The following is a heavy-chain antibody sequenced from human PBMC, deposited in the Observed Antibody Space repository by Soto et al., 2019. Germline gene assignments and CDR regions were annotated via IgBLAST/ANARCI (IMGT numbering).Heavy chain of an antibody. V-gene: IGHV1-46*03. CDR1: GFSITFYY. CDR3: ARDNSVADLGWWFDP. J-gene: IGHJ5*02. Sequence: QVQVVQSGAVVKTPGASVKISCKASGFSITFYYMHWVRQAPGQGPEWMAIINPRGGASLAQKFQGRVTMTRDTSTNTVYMELSSLRSEDTAIYYCARDNSVADLGWWFDPWGQGTLVTXSS. CDR2: INPRGGA. D-gene: IGHD2-15*01.